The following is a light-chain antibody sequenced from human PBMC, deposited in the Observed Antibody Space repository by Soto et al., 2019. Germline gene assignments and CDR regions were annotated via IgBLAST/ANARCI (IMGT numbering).Light chain of an antibody. CDR1: QGISTY. Sequence: DIQMTQAPSSLSESAGVRVTITCRASQGISTYLNWYQQKPGKAPKLLIYAASSWQSGVPSRFSGSGSETDFTLTISSLQPEDFATYSCQQSYSTTWTFGQGTKVDIK. J-gene: IGKJ1*01. CDR2: AAS. V-gene: IGKV1-39*01. CDR3: QQSYSTTWT.